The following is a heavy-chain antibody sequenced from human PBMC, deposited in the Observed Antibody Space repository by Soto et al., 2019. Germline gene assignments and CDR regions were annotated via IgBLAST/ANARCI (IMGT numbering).Heavy chain of an antibody. D-gene: IGHD2-15*01. CDR3: ARNGVAEIDY. CDR1: GFTFSDYN. CDR2: IDIFSATI. Sequence: EVQLVESGGGLVQPGGSLRLSCAASGFTFSDYNMIWVRQAPGKGLEWVSYIDIFSATIYYADSVKGRFTISRDNAKNSLYVQMNSLRDEDTAVYYCARNGVAEIDYWGQGTLVTVSS. V-gene: IGHV3-48*02. J-gene: IGHJ4*02.